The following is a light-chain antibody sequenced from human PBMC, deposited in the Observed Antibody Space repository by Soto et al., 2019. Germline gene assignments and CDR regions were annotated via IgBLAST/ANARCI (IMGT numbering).Light chain of an antibody. V-gene: IGLV2-14*01. J-gene: IGLJ2*01. CDR1: SSDIGGYNY. CDR2: EVS. Sequence: QSVLTQPASVSGSPGQSITISCTGTSSDIGGYNYVSWYQQHPGKAPKLIIYEVSNRPSGVSNRFSGSKSGNTASLTISGLQAEDEADYYCSSYRSGSTPVVFGGGTKLTVL. CDR3: SSYRSGSTPVV.